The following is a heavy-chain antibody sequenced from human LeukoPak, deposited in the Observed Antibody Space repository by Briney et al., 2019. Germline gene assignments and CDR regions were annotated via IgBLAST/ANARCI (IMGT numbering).Heavy chain of an antibody. J-gene: IGHJ4*02. CDR3: AEDGSYYFDY. V-gene: IGHV3-30*18. D-gene: IGHD1-26*01. Sequence: PGGSLRLSCAASGFTFSSYGMHWVRQAPGKGLEWVAVISYDGSNKYYADSVKGRFTISRDNSKNTLYLQMNSLRAEDTAVYYCAEDGSYYFDYWGQGTLVTVSS. CDR2: ISYDGSNK. CDR1: GFTFSSYG.